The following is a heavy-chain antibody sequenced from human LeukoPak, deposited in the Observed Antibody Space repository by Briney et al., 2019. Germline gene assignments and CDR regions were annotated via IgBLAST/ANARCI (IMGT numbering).Heavy chain of an antibody. J-gene: IGHJ3*02. Sequence: GGSLRLSCTASGFTFSSYAMTWVRQTPGKGLEWVSSIRGGGSRTFYADSVKGRFTISRDNSKNTVSLQMNSLRAEDTAVYYCARDPNGDYIGAFDMWGPGTMVTVSS. CDR1: GFTFSSYA. CDR2: IRGGGSRT. D-gene: IGHD4-17*01. V-gene: IGHV3-23*01. CDR3: ARDPNGDYIGAFDM.